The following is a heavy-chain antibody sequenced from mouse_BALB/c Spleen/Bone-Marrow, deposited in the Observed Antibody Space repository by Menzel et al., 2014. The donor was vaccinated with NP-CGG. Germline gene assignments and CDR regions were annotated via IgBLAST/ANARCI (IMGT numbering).Heavy chain of an antibody. D-gene: IGHD2-2*01. Sequence: VQRVESGAELVKPGASVKLSCKASGYTFTSYWMHWVKQRPGQGLEWIGEIDPGTGRTDYNKKFKSRATLTVVKSSSTAYMHLSSLTSEDSAVYYCARINGYDYWGQGTTLTVSS. CDR1: GYTFTSYW. CDR2: IDPGTGRT. CDR3: ARINGYDY. V-gene: IGHV1S81*02. J-gene: IGHJ2*01.